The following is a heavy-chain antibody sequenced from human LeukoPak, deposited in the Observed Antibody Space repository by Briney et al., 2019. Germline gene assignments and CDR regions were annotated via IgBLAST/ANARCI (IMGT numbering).Heavy chain of an antibody. Sequence: PGGSLRLSCAASGFTLRSYWMTWVRQASGKGLEWVGRIRSKANSYATAYAASVKGRFTISRDDSRNTAYLQMNSLKTEDTAVYYCTRLGDVGAFDIWGQGTMVTVSS. J-gene: IGHJ3*02. CDR2: IRSKANSYAT. V-gene: IGHV3-73*01. CDR3: TRLGDVGAFDI. D-gene: IGHD4-17*01. CDR1: GFTLRSYW.